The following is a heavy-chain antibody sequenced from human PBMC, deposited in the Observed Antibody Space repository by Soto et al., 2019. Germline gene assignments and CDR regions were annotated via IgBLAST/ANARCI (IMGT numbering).Heavy chain of an antibody. CDR1: GGSISSGGYY. J-gene: IGHJ5*02. CDR2: IYYSGST. D-gene: IGHD3-10*01. Sequence: QVQLQESGPGLVKPSQTLSLTCTVSGGSISSGGYYWSWIRQHPGKGLEWIGYIYYSGSTYYNPSLKSRVTISVDTSKNQSSLKLSSMTAADTAVYYCARTISFMVRGEGSWFDPWGQGTLLTVSS. V-gene: IGHV4-31*03. CDR3: ARTISFMVRGEGSWFDP.